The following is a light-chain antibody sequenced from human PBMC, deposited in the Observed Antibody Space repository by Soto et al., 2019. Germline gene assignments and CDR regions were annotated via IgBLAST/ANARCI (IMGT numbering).Light chain of an antibody. V-gene: IGKV3-15*01. CDR3: QQYNRWPLT. CDR2: DAS. CDR1: QNIHDK. J-gene: IGKJ5*01. Sequence: EIVMTQSPATLSVSPGERVSLSCRASQNIHDKLAWYQQKPGQTPRLLIYDASTRATGISGSFSGSGSGTEFTLTISSLQSEDFAVYYCQQYNRWPLTFGGGTRLEIK.